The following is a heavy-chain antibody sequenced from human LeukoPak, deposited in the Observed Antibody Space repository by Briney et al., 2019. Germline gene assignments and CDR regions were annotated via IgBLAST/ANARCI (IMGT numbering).Heavy chain of an antibody. CDR3: AREGMAGRGLFDC. CDR2: INWNGGST. V-gene: IGHV3-20*04. J-gene: IGHJ4*02. D-gene: IGHD5-24*01. CDR1: GFTFDDYA. Sequence: GGSPRLSCAASGFTFDDYAMSWVRQAPGKGLEWVSGINWNGGSTVYADSVKGRFTISRDNPKNSLYLQMNSLRAEDTAFYYCAREGMAGRGLFDCWGQGTLVTVSS.